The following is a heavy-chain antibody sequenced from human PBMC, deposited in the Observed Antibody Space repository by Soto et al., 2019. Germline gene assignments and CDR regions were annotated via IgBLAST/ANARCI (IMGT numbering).Heavy chain of an antibody. CDR1: GGSVYSGAYY. CDR2: ISYTGNT. CDR3: ARGCGHSYFFYGMDV. V-gene: IGHV4-61*08. Sequence: QVQLRESGPGLVKPSETLSLTCTVSGGSVYSGAYYWTWIRQAPGKELEWIGYISYTGNTNYNPSLKSRVSMSVDTPRDQFSLNLSSMTPADSAAYYCARGCGHSYFFYGMDVWGQGITVTVSS. J-gene: IGHJ6*02. D-gene: IGHD2-21*02.